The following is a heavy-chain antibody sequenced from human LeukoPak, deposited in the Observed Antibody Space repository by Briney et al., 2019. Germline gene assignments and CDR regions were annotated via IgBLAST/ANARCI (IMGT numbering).Heavy chain of an antibody. CDR2: ISAYNGNT. D-gene: IGHD4-17*01. CDR1: GYTLTSYG. Sequence: GASVKVSCKASGYTLTSYGISWVRQAPGQGLEWMGWISAYNGNTNYAQRLQGRVTMTTDTSTSTAYMELRSLRSDDTAVYYCARDRDYGDYNTQDLFVYWGQGTLVTVSS. V-gene: IGHV1-18*01. CDR3: ARDRDYGDYNTQDLFVY. J-gene: IGHJ4*02.